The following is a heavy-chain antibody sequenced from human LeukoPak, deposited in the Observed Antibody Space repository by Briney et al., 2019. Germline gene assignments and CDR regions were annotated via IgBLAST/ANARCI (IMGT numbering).Heavy chain of an antibody. D-gene: IGHD4-23*01. CDR3: ARYRDFGDKGGIDY. Sequence: GGSLRLSCAASAFTFSSYHMNWVRQAPGKGLEWVSYMSKGSSTIYYADSVKGRFTISRDNAKNSLYLQMDSLRADDTAVYYCARYRDFGDKGGIDYWGQGTLVTVSS. CDR2: MSKGSSTI. CDR1: AFTFSSYH. J-gene: IGHJ4*02. V-gene: IGHV3-48*04.